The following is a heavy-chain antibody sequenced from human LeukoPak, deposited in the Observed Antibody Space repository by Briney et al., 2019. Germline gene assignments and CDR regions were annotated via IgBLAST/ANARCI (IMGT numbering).Heavy chain of an antibody. CDR2: INPNSGGT. V-gene: IGHV1-2*02. D-gene: IGHD6-13*01. J-gene: IGHJ6*02. Sequence: ASVKVSCKASGYTFTVYYMHWVRQAPGQGLEWMGWINPNSGGTIFARAFQGRVTMTRDTSISTAYMELSRLRSDDTAVYYCARVKAAGYYYYGMDVWGQGTTVTVSS. CDR1: GYTFTVYY. CDR3: ARVKAAGYYYYGMDV.